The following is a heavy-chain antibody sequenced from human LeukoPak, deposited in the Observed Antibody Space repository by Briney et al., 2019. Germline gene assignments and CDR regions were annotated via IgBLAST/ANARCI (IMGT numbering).Heavy chain of an antibody. CDR2: IYYSGST. J-gene: IGHJ4*02. CDR1: GGSISSSSYC. D-gene: IGHD1-7*01. CDR3: TYNWNYGDDY. V-gene: IGHV4-39*01. Sequence: SETLSLTCTVSGGSISSSSYCWGWIRQPPGKGLEWIGSIYYSGSTYYNPSLKSRVTISVDTSKNQFSLKLSSVTAADTAVYYCTYNWNYGDDYWGQGTLVTVSS.